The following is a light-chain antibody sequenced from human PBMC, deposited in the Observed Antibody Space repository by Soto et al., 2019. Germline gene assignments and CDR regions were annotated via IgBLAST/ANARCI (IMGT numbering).Light chain of an antibody. CDR2: GAS. Sequence: EIVMTQSPATLSVSPGERATLSCRASQSVSSNFAWYQQKPGQAPRLLIYGASTRATGIPARFSGSGSGTEFTLTISSLQSEDFAVYYCQHYNYWPPKTFGQGTKVDIK. V-gene: IGKV3-15*01. CDR3: QHYNYWPPKT. J-gene: IGKJ1*01. CDR1: QSVSSN.